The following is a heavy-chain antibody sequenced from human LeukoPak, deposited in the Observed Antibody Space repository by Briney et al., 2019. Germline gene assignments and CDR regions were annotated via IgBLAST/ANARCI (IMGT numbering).Heavy chain of an antibody. CDR1: GGSISSSSYY. D-gene: IGHD5-18*01. Sequence: SETLSLTCTVSGGSISSSSYYWGWIRQPPGKGLEWIGSIYYSGSTYYNPSLKSRVTISVDTSKNQFSLKLSSVTAADTAVYYCARHKGHSYGFGAWYGGAYFDYWGQGTLVTVSS. CDR2: IYYSGST. J-gene: IGHJ4*02. V-gene: IGHV4-39*01. CDR3: ARHKGHSYGFGAWYGGAYFDY.